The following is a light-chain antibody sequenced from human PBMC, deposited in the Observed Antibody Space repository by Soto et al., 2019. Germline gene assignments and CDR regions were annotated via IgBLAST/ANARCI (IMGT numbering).Light chain of an antibody. J-gene: IGKJ1*01. CDR2: SVF. V-gene: IGKV3-20*01. CDR3: QDFAYPQWT. Sequence: VLTQSPDTLSLSPGERATLSCRASQSASSQYLSWYQQRPGQPPRLLIYSVFIRASGIPDRFTGSGSGSDFTLTISRLEPEDFAVYYCQDFAYPQWTLGQGTKVEI. CDR1: QSASSQY.